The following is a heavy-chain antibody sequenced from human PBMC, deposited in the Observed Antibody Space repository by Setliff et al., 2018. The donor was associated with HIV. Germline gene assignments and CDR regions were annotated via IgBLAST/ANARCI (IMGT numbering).Heavy chain of an antibody. CDR1: GGSITSGNYY. V-gene: IGHV4-39*01. CDR2: MIYGGDT. D-gene: IGHD6-19*01. Sequence: KTSETLSLTCRVYGGSITSGNYYWGWIRPAPGKGLEWIPSMIYGGDTWYNPSLKSRVTIYVDTANNEISLRLSSVTAEDPSVYRCARPHSGRGGGAWFDPWGQGIQVTVS. J-gene: IGHJ5*02. CDR3: ARPHSGRGGGAWFDP.